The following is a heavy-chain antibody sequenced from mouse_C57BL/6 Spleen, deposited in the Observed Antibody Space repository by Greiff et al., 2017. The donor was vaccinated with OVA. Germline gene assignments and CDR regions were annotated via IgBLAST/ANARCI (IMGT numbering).Heavy chain of an antibody. CDR2: IDPSDSYT. D-gene: IGHD1-1*01. J-gene: IGHJ2*01. CDR3: ARITTVVGFDY. CDR1: GYTFTSYW. Sequence: QVQLQQPGAELVKPGASVKLSCKASGYTFTSYWMQWVKQRPGQGLEWIGEIDPSDSYTNYNQKFKGKATLTVDPSSSTAYMQLSSLTSEDSAVYYCARITTVVGFDYWGQGTTLTVSS. V-gene: IGHV1-50*01.